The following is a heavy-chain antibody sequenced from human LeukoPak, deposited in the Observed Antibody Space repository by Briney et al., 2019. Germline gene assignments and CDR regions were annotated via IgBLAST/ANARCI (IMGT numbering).Heavy chain of an antibody. CDR3: AKDLEFGESGPVWFDP. CDR2: ISGSGGST. V-gene: IGHV3-23*01. D-gene: IGHD3-10*01. J-gene: IGHJ5*02. CDR1: GFTFSSYA. Sequence: GGSLRLSCAASGFTFSSYAMSWVRQAPGKGLEWVSAISGSGGSTYYADSVKGRFTISRDNSKNTLYLQMNSLRAEDTAVYYCAKDLEFGESGPVWFDPWGQGTLVTVSS.